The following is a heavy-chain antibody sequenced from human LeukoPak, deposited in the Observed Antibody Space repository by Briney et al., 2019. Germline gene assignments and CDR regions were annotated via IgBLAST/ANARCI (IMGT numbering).Heavy chain of an antibody. Sequence: PGGSLRLSCAASGFTFSSYWMHWVRQAPGKGLEWVSYISSSGSTIYYADSVKGRFTISRDNAKNSLYLQMNSLRAEDTAVYYCARDRRSSIPVDYWGQGTLVTVSS. D-gene: IGHD2-2*02. V-gene: IGHV3-48*04. CDR3: ARDRRSSIPVDY. CDR2: ISSSGSTI. J-gene: IGHJ4*02. CDR1: GFTFSSYW.